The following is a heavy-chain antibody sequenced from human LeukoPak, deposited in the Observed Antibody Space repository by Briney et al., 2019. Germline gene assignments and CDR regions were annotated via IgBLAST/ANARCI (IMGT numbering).Heavy chain of an antibody. Sequence: GRSLRLSCAASGFTFSNWAITWVRQAPGMGLEWVSSISGDGGATYYADSVKGRFTVSRDNSKNTLYLELNSLRVEDTAVYYCAKWAGSGEQTKRYFGPFDFWGQGTLVTVSS. D-gene: IGHD1/OR15-1a*01. CDR2: ISGDGGAT. CDR1: GFTFSNWA. V-gene: IGHV3-23*01. CDR3: AKWAGSGEQTKRYFGPFDF. J-gene: IGHJ4*02.